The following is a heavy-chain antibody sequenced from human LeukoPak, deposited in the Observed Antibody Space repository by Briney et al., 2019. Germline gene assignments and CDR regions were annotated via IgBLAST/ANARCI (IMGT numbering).Heavy chain of an antibody. CDR1: GFTFSSYA. J-gene: IGHJ6*02. CDR3: VSNPYSSSSQKYYYYYGMDV. Sequence: GGSLRLSCAASGFTFSSYAMHWVRQAPGKGLEWVAVISYDGSNKYYADSVKGRFTISRDNSKNTLYLQMNSLRAEDTAVYYCVSNPYSSSSQKYYYYYGMDVWGQGTTVTVSS. V-gene: IGHV3-30-3*01. D-gene: IGHD6-6*01. CDR2: ISYDGSNK.